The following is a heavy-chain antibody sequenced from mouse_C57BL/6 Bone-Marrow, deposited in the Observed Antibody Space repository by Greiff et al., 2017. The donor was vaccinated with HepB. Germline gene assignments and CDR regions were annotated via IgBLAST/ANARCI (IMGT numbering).Heavy chain of an antibody. CDR2: IDPSDSET. V-gene: IGHV1-52*01. D-gene: IGHD2-3*01. CDR1: GYTFTSYW. Sequence: QVQLQQPGAELVRPGSSVKLSCKASGYTFTSYWMHWVKQRPIQGLEWIGNIDPSDSETHYNQKFKDKATLTVDKSSSTAYMQLSSLTAEDSAVYYCARCFGYYDFDVWGTGTTVTVSS. CDR3: ARCFGYYDFDV. J-gene: IGHJ1*03.